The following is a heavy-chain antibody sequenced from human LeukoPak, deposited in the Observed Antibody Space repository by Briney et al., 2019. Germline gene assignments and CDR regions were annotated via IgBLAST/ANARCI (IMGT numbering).Heavy chain of an antibody. CDR3: ARLMGDRTIYDS. D-gene: IGHD1-26*01. Sequence: GALRLSCAASGLTFSSYWMHWVRQAPGKGLVWVSRIDPDGSRTSYADSVKGRFTISRDNAKNTLYLQMNSLRAEDTAVYYCARLMGDRTIYDSWGQGTLVTVSS. CDR2: IDPDGSRT. V-gene: IGHV3-74*01. CDR1: GLTFSSYW. J-gene: IGHJ4*02.